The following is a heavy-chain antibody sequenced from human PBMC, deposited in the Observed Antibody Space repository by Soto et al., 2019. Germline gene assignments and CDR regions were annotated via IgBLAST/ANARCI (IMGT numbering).Heavy chain of an antibody. CDR1: GYTFTSYA. CDR3: ARGVAVAGTSWFDP. Sequence: ASVKVSCKASGYTFTSYAMHWVRQAPGQRLEWMGWINAGNGNTKYSQKLQGRVTMTTDTSTSTAYMELRSLRSDDTAVYYCARGVAVAGTSWFDPWGQGTLVTVSS. J-gene: IGHJ5*02. CDR2: INAGNGNT. D-gene: IGHD6-19*01. V-gene: IGHV1-3*01.